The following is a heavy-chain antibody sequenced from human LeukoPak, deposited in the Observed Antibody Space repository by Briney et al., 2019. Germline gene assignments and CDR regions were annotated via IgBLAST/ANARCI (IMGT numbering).Heavy chain of an antibody. J-gene: IGHJ4*02. D-gene: IGHD1-7*01. CDR2: IGAGGTFT. Sequence: GGSLRLSCTASGFTFSSYAMNWVRQAPGKGLEWVSGIGAGGTFTYYADSVKGRFTISRDNSKNTLYLQMNSLRAEDTAVYYCAKRGPEGITRAIFDYWGQGTLVTVSS. V-gene: IGHV3-23*01. CDR3: AKRGPEGITRAIFDY. CDR1: GFTFSSYA.